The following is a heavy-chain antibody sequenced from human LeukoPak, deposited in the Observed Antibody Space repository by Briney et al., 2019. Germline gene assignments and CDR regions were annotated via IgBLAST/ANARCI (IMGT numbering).Heavy chain of an antibody. J-gene: IGHJ4*02. CDR3: ASNYYDVSGYFPPGF. D-gene: IGHD3-22*01. CDR2: IREDGNQK. Sequence: GGSLRLSCAASGFTFSSFWMNWVRQAPGKGLEWVANIREDGNQKYYVGSVKGRFTISRDNAKSTLYLQMNSLRADDTAVYYCASNYYDVSGYFPPGFWGQGTLVTVST. V-gene: IGHV3-7*01. CDR1: GFTFSSFW.